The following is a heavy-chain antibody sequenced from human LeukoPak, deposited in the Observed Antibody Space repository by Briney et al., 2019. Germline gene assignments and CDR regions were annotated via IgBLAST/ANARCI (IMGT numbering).Heavy chain of an antibody. CDR2: IIPIFGTA. V-gene: IGHV1-69*01. Sequence: SVKVSCKASGGTFSSYAISWVRQAPGQGLEWMGGIIPIFGTANYAQKFQGRVTITADESTSTDYMELSSLRSEGTAVYYCAGIAAAGDYWGQGTLVTVSS. D-gene: IGHD6-13*01. J-gene: IGHJ4*02. CDR3: AGIAAAGDY. CDR1: GGTFSSYA.